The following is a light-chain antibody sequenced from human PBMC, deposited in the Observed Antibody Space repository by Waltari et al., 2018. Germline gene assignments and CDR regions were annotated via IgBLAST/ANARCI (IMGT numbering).Light chain of an antibody. CDR2: AAS. Sequence: EIVLTQSPATLSLSPGERATLSCRASQSVSSYLAWYQQKPGQAPRLLIYAASYRATGIPARFSGSGSGTDFTLTISSLESEDFAVYYCQWRNNWPWTFGQGTKVEI. CDR3: QWRNNWPWT. CDR1: QSVSSY. J-gene: IGKJ1*01. V-gene: IGKV3-11*01.